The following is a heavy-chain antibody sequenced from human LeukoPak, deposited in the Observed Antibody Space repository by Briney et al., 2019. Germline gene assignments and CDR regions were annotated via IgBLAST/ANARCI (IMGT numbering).Heavy chain of an antibody. D-gene: IGHD3-22*01. Sequence: GGSLRLSCAASGFTVSNSYMSWVRQAPGKGLEWVSVIYSGGITYYADSVKGRFTISRDNSKNTVYLQVNILRAEDTAVYYCATGVSSTLLLGYWGPGTLVTVSS. V-gene: IGHV3-66*01. CDR3: ATGVSSTLLLGY. CDR2: IYSGGIT. CDR1: GFTVSNSY. J-gene: IGHJ4*02.